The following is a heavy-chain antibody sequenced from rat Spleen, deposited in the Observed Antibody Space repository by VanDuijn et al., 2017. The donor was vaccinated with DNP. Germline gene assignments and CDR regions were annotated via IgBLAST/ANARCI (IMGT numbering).Heavy chain of an antibody. V-gene: IGHV5S10*01. CDR3: ARLGYEDGSYPNWFAH. CDR2: IIYDGSSI. CDR1: GFTFSDYN. Sequence: EVQLVESGGGLVQPGRSLKLSCAASGFTFSDYNMAWVRQAPKKGLEWVATIIYDGSSIYYRDSVKGRFTISRDNAKSTRYLQMDSLRSEDTATYYCARLGYEDGSYPNWFAHWGQGVTVTVSS. D-gene: IGHD1-12*03. J-gene: IGHJ2*01.